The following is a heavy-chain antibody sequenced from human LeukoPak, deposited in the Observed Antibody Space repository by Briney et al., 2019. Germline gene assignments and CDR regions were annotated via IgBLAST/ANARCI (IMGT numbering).Heavy chain of an antibody. D-gene: IGHD4-17*01. CDR2: INPNSGGT. CDR3: ARDSGDYGTLGY. V-gene: IGHV1-2*02. Sequence: ASVKVSCKASGYTFTGYYMHWVRQAPGQGLEWMGWINPNSGGTNYAQKLQGRVTMTTDTSTSTAYMEVRSLRSDDTAVYYCARDSGDYGTLGYWGQGTLVSVSS. J-gene: IGHJ4*02. CDR1: GYTFTGYY.